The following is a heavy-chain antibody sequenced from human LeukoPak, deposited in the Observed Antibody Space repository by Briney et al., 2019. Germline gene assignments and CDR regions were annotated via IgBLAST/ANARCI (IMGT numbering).Heavy chain of an antibody. V-gene: IGHV3-23*01. CDR3: AKGRPHQRDYLDH. Sequence: GGSLRLSCATSGFTFSDYAMSWVRQAPGKGLEWVSVISGTGSATYYADSVKGRFTISRDNSKNTLYLQMNSLTAEDTAVYYCAKGRPHQRDYLDHWGQGTLVTVSS. J-gene: IGHJ4*02. CDR2: ISGTGSAT. CDR1: GFTFSDYA.